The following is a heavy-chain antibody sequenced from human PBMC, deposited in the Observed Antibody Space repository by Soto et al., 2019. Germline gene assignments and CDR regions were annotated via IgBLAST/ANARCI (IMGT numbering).Heavy chain of an antibody. CDR1: GGSISSGDYY. J-gene: IGHJ4*02. CDR3: ARGGYYDSSGYAHDY. Sequence: SETLSLTCTVSGGSISSGDYYWSWIRQPPGKGLEWIGYIYYSGSTYYNPSLKSRVTISVDTSKNQFSLKLSSVTAADTAVYYCARGGYYDSSGYAHDYWGQGTLVTVSS. V-gene: IGHV4-30-4*01. CDR2: IYYSGST. D-gene: IGHD3-22*01.